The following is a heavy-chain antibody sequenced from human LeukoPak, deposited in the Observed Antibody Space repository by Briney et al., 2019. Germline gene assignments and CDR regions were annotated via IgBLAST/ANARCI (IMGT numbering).Heavy chain of an antibody. J-gene: IGHJ4*02. V-gene: IGHV3-23*01. CDR1: GFTFSSYG. CDR3: AKALMVRGAPHH. Sequence: GGSLRLSCAASGFTFSSYGMSWVRQAPGEGLEWVSAIGGSGGSTYYADSVKGRFTISRDNSKNTLYLQMNSLRAEDTAVYYCAKALMVRGAPHHWGQGTLVTVSS. CDR2: IGGSGGST. D-gene: IGHD3-10*01.